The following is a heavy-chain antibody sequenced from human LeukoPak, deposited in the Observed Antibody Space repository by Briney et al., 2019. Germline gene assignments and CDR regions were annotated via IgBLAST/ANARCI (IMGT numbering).Heavy chain of an antibody. D-gene: IGHD2-2*01. CDR3: ARDSRGYCSSTSCSPFDI. CDR2: TRYDGSDK. CDR1: GFTLSNYV. Sequence: GGSLRLSCAASGFTLSNYVMHWVRQAPGKGLEWVAFTRYDGSDKYNADSLKGRFTISRDNSKNTLYLQMNSLRAEDTAVYYCARDSRGYCSSTSCSPFDIWGQGTMVTVSS. J-gene: IGHJ3*02. V-gene: IGHV3-30*02.